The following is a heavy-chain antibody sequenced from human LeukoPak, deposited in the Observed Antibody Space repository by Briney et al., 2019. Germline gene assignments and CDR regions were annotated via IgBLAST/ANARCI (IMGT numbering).Heavy chain of an antibody. J-gene: IGHJ6*03. V-gene: IGHV1-69*13. CDR1: GGTFSSYA. CDR2: IIPIFGTA. CDR3: ARGGYCSSTSCYPIAENYYYYYMDV. Sequence: SVKVSCKASGGTFSSYAISWVRQAPGQGLEWMGGIIPIFGTANYAQKFQGRVTITADESTSTAYMELSSLRPEDTAVYYCARGGYCSSTSCYPIAENYYYYYMDVWGKGTTVTVSS. D-gene: IGHD2-2*01.